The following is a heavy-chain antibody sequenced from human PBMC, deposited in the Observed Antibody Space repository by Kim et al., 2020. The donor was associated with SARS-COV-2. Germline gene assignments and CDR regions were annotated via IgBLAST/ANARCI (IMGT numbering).Heavy chain of an antibody. CDR3: ATAGIVVAPGHFYFDY. D-gene: IGHD3-22*01. V-gene: IGHV1-24*01. Sequence: KFQGSVTMTEDTSTDTAYMELSSLRSEDTAVYYCATAGIVVAPGHFYFDYWGQGTLVTVSS. J-gene: IGHJ4*02.